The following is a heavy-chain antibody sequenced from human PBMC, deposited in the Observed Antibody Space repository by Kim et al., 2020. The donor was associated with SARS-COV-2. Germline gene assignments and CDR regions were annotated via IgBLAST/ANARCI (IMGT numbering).Heavy chain of an antibody. CDR3: ARDHRSCSSTTCYGEAIDY. CDR1: GYTFTNYA. D-gene: IGHD2-2*01. CDR2: INTGSGNT. J-gene: IGHJ4*02. Sequence: ASVKVSCKASGYTFTNYAIHWMRQAPGQRLEWMGWINTGSGNTKYSQMIQDRVTITRDTSASTAYMELSNLSSEDTAVYYCARDHRSCSSTTCYGEAIDYWGQGTLGTVSS. V-gene: IGHV1-3*04.